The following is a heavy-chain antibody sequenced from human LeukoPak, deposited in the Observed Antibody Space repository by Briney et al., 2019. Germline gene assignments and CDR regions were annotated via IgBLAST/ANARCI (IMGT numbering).Heavy chain of an antibody. V-gene: IGHV1-3*01. CDR1: GYTFIDYA. CDR3: ARGSSSDWPLEY. Sequence: ASVTVSCTASGYTFIDYAIHWVRQAPGQRLEWMGWINPYNGDTEYSQKLQGRVTITKDTSASTAYMDLSTLRYEDTAVYYCARGSSSDWPLEYWGRGILVTVSS. CDR2: INPYNGDT. D-gene: IGHD6-19*01. J-gene: IGHJ4*02.